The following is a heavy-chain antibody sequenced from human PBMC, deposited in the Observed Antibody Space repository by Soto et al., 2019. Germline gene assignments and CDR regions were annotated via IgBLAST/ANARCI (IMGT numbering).Heavy chain of an antibody. CDR3: AKAGFGYSYGSHYYYGMDV. J-gene: IGHJ6*02. Sequence: GGSLRLSCAASGFTFSSYGMHWVRQAPGKGLEWVAVISYDGSNKYYADSVKGRFTISRDNSKNTLYLQMNSLRAEDTAVYYCAKAGFGYSYGSHYYYGMDVWGQGTTVTVS. V-gene: IGHV3-30*18. CDR1: GFTFSSYG. D-gene: IGHD5-18*01. CDR2: ISYDGSNK.